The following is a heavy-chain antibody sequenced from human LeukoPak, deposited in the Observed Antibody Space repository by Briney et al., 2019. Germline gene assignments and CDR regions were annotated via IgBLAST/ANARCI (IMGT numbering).Heavy chain of an antibody. Sequence: PGGSLRLSCAASGFTFSNYWMHWVRQAPGKGLVWVSRINSDGINTSYADSVKGRFTISRDNAENTLNLQMNSLRAEDTAVYYCARIDYGDYDIFDYWGQGTLVTVSS. V-gene: IGHV3-74*01. CDR1: GFTFSNYW. J-gene: IGHJ4*02. CDR3: ARIDYGDYDIFDY. D-gene: IGHD4-17*01. CDR2: INSDGINT.